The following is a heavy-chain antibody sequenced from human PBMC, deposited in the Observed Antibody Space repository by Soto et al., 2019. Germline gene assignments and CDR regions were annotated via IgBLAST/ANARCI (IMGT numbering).Heavy chain of an antibody. Sequence: SVKVSCKASGGTFSSYAISWVRQAPGQGLEWMGGIIPIFGTANYAQKFQGRVTITADESTSTAYMELSSLISEDTAVYYCARDSFDILTGYPTPGWFDPWGQGTLVTVSS. J-gene: IGHJ5*02. CDR2: IIPIFGTA. V-gene: IGHV1-69*13. D-gene: IGHD3-9*01. CDR3: ARDSFDILTGYPTPGWFDP. CDR1: GGTFSSYA.